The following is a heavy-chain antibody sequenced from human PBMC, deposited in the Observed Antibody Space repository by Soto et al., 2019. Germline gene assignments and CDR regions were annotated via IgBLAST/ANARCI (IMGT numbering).Heavy chain of an antibody. CDR3: ATGSFTSTGGRIGYHYNAMDV. D-gene: IGHD1-1*01. J-gene: IGHJ6*02. CDR1: GGTFSSHS. CDR2: IILIFGPA. Sequence: ASVKVSCKSSGGTFSSHSINWVRQAPGQGLEWMGGIILIFGPANFAKNFQGRVTITADESTTTAYMELSSLTSEDTAVYYCATGSFTSTGGRIGYHYNAMDVWGQGTTVTVSS. V-gene: IGHV1-69*13.